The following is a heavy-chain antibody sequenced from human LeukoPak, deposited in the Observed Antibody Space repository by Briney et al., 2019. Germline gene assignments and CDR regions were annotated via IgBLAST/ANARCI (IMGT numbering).Heavy chain of an antibody. J-gene: IGHJ6*03. V-gene: IGHV1-2*02. Sequence: GASVKVSCKASGYTFTSYYMHWVRQAPGQGLEWMGWINPNSGGTNYAQKFQGRVTMTRDTSISTAYMEPSRLRSDDTAVYYCARAHYYGSGSYYYYMDVWGKGTTVTISS. CDR3: ARAHYYGSGSYYYYMDV. CDR2: INPNSGGT. CDR1: GYTFTSYY. D-gene: IGHD3-10*01.